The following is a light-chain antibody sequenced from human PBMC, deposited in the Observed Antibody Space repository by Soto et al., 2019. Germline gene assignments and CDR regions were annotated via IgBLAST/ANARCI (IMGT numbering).Light chain of an antibody. J-gene: IGLJ1*01. V-gene: IGLV2-11*01. CDR3: CSYAGSYTYV. CDR1: SSDVGGYNF. Sequence: QSALTQPRSVSGSPGQSVTISCTGTSSDVGGYNFVSWYQQHPGKAPKLMIYDVSKRPSGVPDRFSGSKSGNTASLTISGLQAEDEADYYCCSYAGSYTYVFGTATKVTV. CDR2: DVS.